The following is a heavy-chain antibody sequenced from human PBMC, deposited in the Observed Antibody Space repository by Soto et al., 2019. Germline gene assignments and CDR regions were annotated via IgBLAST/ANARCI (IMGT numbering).Heavy chain of an antibody. V-gene: IGHV1-69*06. D-gene: IGHD2-8*01. J-gene: IGHJ4*02. Sequence: QVQLVQSGAEVKKPGSSVKVSCEASGGTFSGHAISWVRQAPGQGPEWMGGLIPLFGTTQHAQNFQDRLTITSYKSTITAYMELTSVRFEDTAIYYCARGPNWASRFDSWGQGTLVAVSS. CDR1: GGTFSGHA. CDR2: LIPLFGTT. CDR3: ARGPNWASRFDS.